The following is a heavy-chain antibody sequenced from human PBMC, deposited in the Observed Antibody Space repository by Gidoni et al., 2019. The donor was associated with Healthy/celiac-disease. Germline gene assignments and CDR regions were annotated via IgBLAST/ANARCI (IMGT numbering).Heavy chain of an antibody. V-gene: IGHV4-59*01. CDR3: ARRGRDHSGYASRPGSGWHRFDY. Sequence: QVQLQESGPGLVKPSETLSLTCTVSGGSISSYYWSWIRQPPGKGLEWIGYIYYSGSTNYNPSLKSRVTISVDTSKNQFSLKLSSVTAADTAVYYCARRGRDHSGYASRPGSGWHRFDYWGQGTLVTVSS. D-gene: IGHD5-12*01. J-gene: IGHJ4*02. CDR2: IYYSGST. CDR1: GGSISSYY.